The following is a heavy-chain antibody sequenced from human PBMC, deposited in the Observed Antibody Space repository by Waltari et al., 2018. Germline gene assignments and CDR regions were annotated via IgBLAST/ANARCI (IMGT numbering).Heavy chain of an antibody. V-gene: IGHV4-39*01. D-gene: IGHD3-22*01. J-gene: IGHJ4*02. CDR2: IYYSGRT. Sequence: QLQLQESGPGLVKPSETLSLTCTVSGGSISTTNYYWDWIRQPPGKGLEWIGTIYYSGRTYYNPSLKSRVTMSVDTSKNQFSLKLSSVTAADTAVFYCARHISSGYYGTLNPDYWGQGTLVTVSS. CDR3: ARHISSGYYGTLNPDY. CDR1: GGSISTTNYY.